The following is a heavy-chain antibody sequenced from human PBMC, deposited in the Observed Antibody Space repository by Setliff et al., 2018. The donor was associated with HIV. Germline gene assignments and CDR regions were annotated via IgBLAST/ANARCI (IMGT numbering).Heavy chain of an antibody. CDR3: ARGWAAYASTGMTPY. Sequence: ASVKVSCKTSGYTFVGYYIHWVRLAPGQGLEWMGRVNPYTGDTDYGQRFQGRVTMTRDTSINTAYMELSRLRSDDTAVYYCARGWAAYASTGMTPYWGQGTQVTVSS. CDR1: GYTFVGYY. D-gene: IGHD3-22*01. J-gene: IGHJ4*02. CDR2: VNPYTGDT. V-gene: IGHV1-2*06.